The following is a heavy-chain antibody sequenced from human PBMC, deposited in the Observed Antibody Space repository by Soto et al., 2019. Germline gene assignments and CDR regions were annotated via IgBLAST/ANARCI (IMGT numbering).Heavy chain of an antibody. V-gene: IGHV4-59*08. J-gene: IGHJ3*02. CDR2: AYYSGYT. Sequence: PSETLSLTCTVSGGSINNYYWNWIRQPPGKGLEWIGYAYYSGYTKYNPSLESRVTISVDPSKIQFSLKLNSVTAADTAVYYCARRSVLVGAATRGDAFGIWGQGTMVTVSS. CDR3: ARRSVLVGAATRGDAFGI. CDR1: GGSINNYY. D-gene: IGHD2-15*01.